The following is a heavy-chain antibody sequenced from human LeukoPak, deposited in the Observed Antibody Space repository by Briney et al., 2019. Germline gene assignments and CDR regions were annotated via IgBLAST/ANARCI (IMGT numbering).Heavy chain of an antibody. CDR3: ARDLRDILTGFRPQYWFDP. Sequence: GASVKVSCKASGYTFTSYGISWVRQAPGQGLEWMGWISAYNGNTNYAQKLQGRVTMTTDTSTSTAYMELRSLRSDDTAVYYCARDLRDILTGFRPQYWFDPWGQGTLVTVSS. V-gene: IGHV1-18*01. CDR1: GYTFTSYG. J-gene: IGHJ5*02. CDR2: ISAYNGNT. D-gene: IGHD3-9*01.